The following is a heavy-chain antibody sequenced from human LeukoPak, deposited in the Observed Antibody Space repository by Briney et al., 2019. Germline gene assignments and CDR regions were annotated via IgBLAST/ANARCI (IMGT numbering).Heavy chain of an antibody. CDR2: IYYSGST. CDR3: ARAHKGSLFDY. Sequence: SETLSLTCAVSGGSISSGGYSWSWIRQPPGKGLEWIGYIYYSGSTYYNPSLKSRVTISVDTSKSQFSLKLSSVTAADTAVYYCARAHKGSLFDYWGQGTLVTVSS. J-gene: IGHJ4*02. V-gene: IGHV4-30-4*07. CDR1: GGSISSGGYS.